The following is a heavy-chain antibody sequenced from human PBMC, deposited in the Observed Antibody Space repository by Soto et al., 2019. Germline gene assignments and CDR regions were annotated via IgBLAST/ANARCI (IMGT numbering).Heavy chain of an antibody. CDR3: ARQVYYYDSSGPGGYFDY. Sequence: GESLKISCKGSGYSFTSYWIGWVRQMPGKGLEWMGIIYPGDSDTRYSPSFQGQVTISADKSISTAYLQWSSLKASDTAMYYCARQVYYYDSSGPGGYFDYWGQGTRVTVSS. J-gene: IGHJ4*02. CDR1: GYSFTSYW. D-gene: IGHD3-22*01. V-gene: IGHV5-51*01. CDR2: IYPGDSDT.